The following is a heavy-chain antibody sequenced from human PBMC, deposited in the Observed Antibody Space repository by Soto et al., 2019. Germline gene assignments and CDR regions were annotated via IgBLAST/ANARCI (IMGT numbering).Heavy chain of an antibody. D-gene: IGHD6-13*01. Sequence: QVQLQQWGAGLLKPSETLSLTCAVYGGSFSGYYWSWIRQPPGKGLEWIGEINHSGSTNYNPSLKSRVTISVDTSKNQFSLKLSSVTAADTAVYYCARGLIAAAGTGIGYWGQGTLVTVSS. CDR3: ARGLIAAAGTGIGY. CDR1: GGSFSGYY. V-gene: IGHV4-34*01. CDR2: INHSGST. J-gene: IGHJ4*02.